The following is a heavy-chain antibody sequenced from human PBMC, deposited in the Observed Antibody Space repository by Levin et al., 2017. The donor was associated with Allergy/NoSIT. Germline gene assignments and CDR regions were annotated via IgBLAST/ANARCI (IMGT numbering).Heavy chain of an antibody. CDR3: AKGSYYDSSGQTPYFDY. J-gene: IGHJ4*02. CDR1: GFTFDDYA. Sequence: GGSLRLSCAASGFTFDDYAMHWVRQAPGKGLEWVSLISWDGGSTYYADSVKGRFTISRDNSKNSLYLQMNSLRAEDTALYYCAKGSYYDSSGQTPYFDYWGQGTLVTVSS. V-gene: IGHV3-43D*04. CDR2: ISWDGGST. D-gene: IGHD3-22*01.